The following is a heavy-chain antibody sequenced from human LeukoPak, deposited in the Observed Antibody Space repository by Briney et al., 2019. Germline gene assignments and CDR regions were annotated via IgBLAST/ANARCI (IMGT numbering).Heavy chain of an antibody. D-gene: IGHD6-13*01. V-gene: IGHV4-34*01. CDR3: ARGWMRGAAAGPARRGLQHDY. J-gene: IGHJ4*02. Sequence: PSETLSLTCAVYRGSFSSYNWSCIRQPPGKGLGWIWEINHSGSTKYNPSPKSRVTISVDTSKNQFYRKLSSVTAADTAVYYCARGWMRGAAAGPARRGLQHDYWGQGTLVTVSS. CDR1: RGSFSSYN. CDR2: INHSGST.